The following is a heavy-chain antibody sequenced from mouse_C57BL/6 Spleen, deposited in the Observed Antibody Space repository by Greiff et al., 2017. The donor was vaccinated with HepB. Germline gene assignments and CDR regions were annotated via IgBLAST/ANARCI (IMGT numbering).Heavy chain of an antibody. D-gene: IGHD1-1*01. CDR1: GFTFTDYY. V-gene: IGHV7-3*01. CDR2: IRNKANGYTT. Sequence: DVQLVESGGGLVQPGGSLSLSCAASGFTFTDYYMSWVRQPPGKALEWLGFIRNKANGYTTEYSASVKGRFTISRDNSQSILYLQMNALRAEDSATYYCARYYYGRRNYAMDYWGQGTSVTVSS. CDR3: ARYYYGRRNYAMDY. J-gene: IGHJ4*01.